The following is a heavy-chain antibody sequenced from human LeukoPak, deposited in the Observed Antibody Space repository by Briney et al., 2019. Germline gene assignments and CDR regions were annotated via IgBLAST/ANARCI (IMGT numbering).Heavy chain of an antibody. CDR2: ISGSGGST. D-gene: IGHD3-22*01. CDR1: GFTFSRYA. J-gene: IGHJ4*02. V-gene: IGHV3-23*01. Sequence: GGSLRLSCAASGFTFSRYAMGWVRQAPGKGLEWVSAISGSGGSTYYADSVKGRFTISRDNSKNTLYLQMNSLRAEDTAVYYCAKTGDDSSGFDYWGQGTLVTVSS. CDR3: AKTGDDSSGFDY.